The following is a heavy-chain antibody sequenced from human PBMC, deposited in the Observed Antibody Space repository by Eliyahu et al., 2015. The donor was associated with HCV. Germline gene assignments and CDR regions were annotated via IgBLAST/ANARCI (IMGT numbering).Heavy chain of an antibody. CDR1: GYTLTKLS. J-gene: IGHJ4*02. D-gene: IGHD1-26*01. V-gene: IGHV1-24*01. CDR3: ATIGRSGSYFDY. CDR2: FDPENGET. Sequence: QVQLVQSGAEVKKPGASVKVSXKVSGYTLTKLSIHWVRQAPGKGLEWMGGFDPENGETIYAQKFQGRVTMTEDTSTDTAYMELSSLRSEDTAVYYCATIGRSGSYFDYWGQGTLVTVSS.